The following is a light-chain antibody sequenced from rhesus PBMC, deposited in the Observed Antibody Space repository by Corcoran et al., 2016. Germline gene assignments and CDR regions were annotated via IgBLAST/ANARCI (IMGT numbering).Light chain of an antibody. CDR3: QQHEISPFT. Sequence: DIQMTQSPSSLSASVGDRVTITCRASQGIRDWLAWYQQKPGKAPKLLIYRASNLETGVPSRFSGSGSGTDFTLTISSLQLEDMATYYCQQHEISPFTFGPGTKLDIK. V-gene: IGKV1-69*01. CDR2: RAS. J-gene: IGKJ3*01. CDR1: QGIRDW.